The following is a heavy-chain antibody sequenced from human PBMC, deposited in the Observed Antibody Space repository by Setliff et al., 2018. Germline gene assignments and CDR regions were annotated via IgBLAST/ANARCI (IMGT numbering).Heavy chain of an antibody. CDR1: GYTFNSYG. D-gene: IGHD2-2*01. J-gene: IGHJ4*02. Sequence: GASVKVSCKASGYTFNSYGINWLRQAPGQGLEWLGWISPYNGNTKYAQTVQDRITMATDASTRTSYMELSSLRSDDTAIYYCSRLVRYCTRTSCQRLSGDDYWGQGALVTVSS. CDR2: ISPYNGNT. V-gene: IGHV1-18*04. CDR3: SRLVRYCTRTSCQRLSGDDY.